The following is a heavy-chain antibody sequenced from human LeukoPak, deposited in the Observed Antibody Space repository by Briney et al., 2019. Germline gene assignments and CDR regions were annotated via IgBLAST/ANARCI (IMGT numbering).Heavy chain of an antibody. Sequence: GGSLRLSCAASGFSFSSYEMNWVRQAPGKGLEWVANIKEDGSEKYYMDSVKGRFTISRDNAKNSLYLQMDSLRAEDTAVYYCATDRSLNWFDPWGQGTLVTVSS. D-gene: IGHD1-26*01. V-gene: IGHV3-7*05. CDR1: GFSFSSYE. CDR3: ATDRSLNWFDP. CDR2: IKEDGSEK. J-gene: IGHJ5*02.